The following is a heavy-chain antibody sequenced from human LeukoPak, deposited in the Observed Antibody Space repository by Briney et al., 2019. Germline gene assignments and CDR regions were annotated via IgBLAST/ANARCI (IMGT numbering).Heavy chain of an antibody. CDR1: GFTFSNYE. V-gene: IGHV3-48*03. D-gene: IGHD1-1*01. CDR2: ISSSGSTI. CDR3: ARERKYDSNFDY. Sequence: GGSLRLSCAASGFTFSNYEMNWVRQAPGKGLEWISYISSSGSTINYADSVKGRFTISRDNAKNSLYLQMNSLRAEDTAVYYCARERKYDSNFDYWGQGTLVTVSS. J-gene: IGHJ4*02.